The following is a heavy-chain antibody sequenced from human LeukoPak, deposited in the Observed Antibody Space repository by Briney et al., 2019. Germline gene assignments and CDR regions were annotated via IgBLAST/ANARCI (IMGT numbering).Heavy chain of an antibody. CDR3: ARGRRRVVTAARSWFDP. CDR2: TYYRSRWYS. V-gene: IGHV6-1*01. D-gene: IGHD2-21*02. J-gene: IGHJ5*02. CDR1: GDSVSSNSAS. Sequence: SQTLSLTCAISGDSVSSNSASWNWIRQSPSRGLEWLGRTYYRSRWYSEYAQSVRGRMTINADTSKNQFSLKLSSVTAADTAVYYCARGRRRVVTAARSWFDPWGQGTLVTVSS.